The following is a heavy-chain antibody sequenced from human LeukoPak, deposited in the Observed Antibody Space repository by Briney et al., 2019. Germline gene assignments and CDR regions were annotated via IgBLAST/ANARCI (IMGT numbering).Heavy chain of an antibody. CDR3: VRGLDSSSYGDS. D-gene: IGHD6-13*01. CDR2: IYQSAST. J-gene: IGHJ4*02. CDR1: AGSSSSSNW. Sequence: SGTVSLTGAVSAGSSSSSNWWSWVRQPPGKGLGWIGEIYQSASTNQNPSSKSRVTISANKSKTQFSLKRSFVTAADTALYYCVRGLDSSSYGDSRGQGALVTVSS. V-gene: IGHV4-4*02.